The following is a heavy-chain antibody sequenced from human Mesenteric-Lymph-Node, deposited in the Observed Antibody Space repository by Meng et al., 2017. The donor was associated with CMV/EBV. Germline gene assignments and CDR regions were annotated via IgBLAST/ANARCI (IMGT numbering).Heavy chain of an antibody. D-gene: IGHD2-15*01. CDR3: AKDRLVGYAPGYFDY. Sequence: GGSLRLSCAASGFTFSSYGMHWVRQAPGKGLEWVTFIHYAGSNKYYADSVKGRFTISRDNSKNTLYLQMSSLRPEDTAVYYCAKDRLVGYAPGYFDYWGQGTLVTVSS. CDR1: GFTFSSYG. V-gene: IGHV3-30*02. CDR2: IHYAGSNK. J-gene: IGHJ4*02.